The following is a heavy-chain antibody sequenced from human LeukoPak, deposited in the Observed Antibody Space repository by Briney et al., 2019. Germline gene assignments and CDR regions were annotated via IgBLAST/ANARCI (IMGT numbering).Heavy chain of an antibody. CDR1: GLIFSTYW. CDR3: ARGSDCSGGSCYSYWYFDL. Sequence: GGSLRLSCAASGLIFSTYWMHWVRQAPGKWLVWVLRINSDGSSTSYADSVKGRFTISRDNAKNTLYMQMKSLRAEDTAMYYCARGSDCSGGSCYSYWYFDLWGRGTLVTVSS. D-gene: IGHD2-15*01. V-gene: IGHV3-74*01. J-gene: IGHJ2*01. CDR2: INSDGSST.